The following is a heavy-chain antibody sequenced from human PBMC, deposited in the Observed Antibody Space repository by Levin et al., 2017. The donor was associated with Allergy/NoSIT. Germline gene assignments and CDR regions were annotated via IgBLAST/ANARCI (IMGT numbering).Heavy chain of an antibody. D-gene: IGHD6-19*01. CDR2: IYYSGST. Sequence: SQTLSLTCTVSGGSISSSSYYWGWIRQPPGKGLEWIGSIYYSGSTYYNPSLKSRVTISVDTSKNQFSLKLSSVTAADTAVYYCARRSKGIAVAGTLRTPEWFDPWGQGTLVTVSS. CDR1: GGSISSSSYY. V-gene: IGHV4-39*01. J-gene: IGHJ5*02. CDR3: ARRSKGIAVAGTLRTPEWFDP.